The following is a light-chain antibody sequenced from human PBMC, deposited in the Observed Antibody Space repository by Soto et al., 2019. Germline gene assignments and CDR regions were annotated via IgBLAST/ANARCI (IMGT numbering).Light chain of an antibody. CDR2: AAS. J-gene: IGKJ3*01. V-gene: IGKV1-39*01. Sequence: DIQMTQSPSSLSASVGDRVTITCRASQSISRHLNWYQQKPGRAPNLLIYAASSLQSGVPSRFSGSGSETDFNLTVSSLQPEDFATYDCQQSYSSPPAYTFGPGTKVD. CDR1: QSISRH. CDR3: QQSYSSPPAYT.